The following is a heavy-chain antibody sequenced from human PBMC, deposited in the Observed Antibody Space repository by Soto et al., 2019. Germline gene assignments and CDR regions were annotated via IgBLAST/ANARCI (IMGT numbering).Heavy chain of an antibody. CDR2: ISGSGDST. CDR1: GFTFSSYA. D-gene: IGHD1-26*01. V-gene: IGHV3-23*01. CDR3: AKRGSGSQFDY. Sequence: GVSLRLSCAASGFTFSSYAMSWVRQAPGKGLEWVSIISGSGDSTYYADSVKGRFTISRDNSKNTLYLQMNSLRAEDTAIYYCAKRGSGSQFDYWGQGTLVTVSS. J-gene: IGHJ4*02.